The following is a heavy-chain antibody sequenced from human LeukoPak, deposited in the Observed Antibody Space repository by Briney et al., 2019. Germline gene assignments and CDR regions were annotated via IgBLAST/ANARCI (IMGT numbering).Heavy chain of an antibody. Sequence: GGSLRLSCAASGFTFSNAWMSWVRQAPGKGLEWVSVISGSGGSTYYADSVKGRFTISRDNSKNTLYLQMNSLRAEDTAVYYCAKDYLDIVVVPAALDAFDIWGQGTMVTVSS. CDR1: GFTFSNAW. D-gene: IGHD2-2*03. J-gene: IGHJ3*02. CDR3: AKDYLDIVVVPAALDAFDI. CDR2: ISGSGGST. V-gene: IGHV3-23*01.